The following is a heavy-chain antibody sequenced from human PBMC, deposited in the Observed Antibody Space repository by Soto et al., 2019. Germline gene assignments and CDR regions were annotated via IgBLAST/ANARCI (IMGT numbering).Heavy chain of an antibody. V-gene: IGHV3-23*01. Sequence: EVQLLESGGGLVQPGGSLRLSCAASGFTFSSYAMRWVRQAPVKGLEWVSAISGSGGSTYYADSVKGRFTISRDNSKNTLYLQMNSLRAEDTAVYYSARRGSGSYYDYWGQGNLVTVSS. CDR2: ISGSGGST. CDR1: GFTFSSYA. J-gene: IGHJ4*02. CDR3: ARRGSGSYYDY. D-gene: IGHD1-26*01.